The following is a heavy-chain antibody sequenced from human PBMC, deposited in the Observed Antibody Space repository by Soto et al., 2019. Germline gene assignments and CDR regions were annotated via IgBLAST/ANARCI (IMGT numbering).Heavy chain of an antibody. Sequence: PGGSLRLSCTGSGFTFGDSALSWFRQAPGKGLEWVGFIRSKVYGGTTEFAASVKGRFTISRDDSKNIAYLQMNNVRTDDTAVYYCANYGSGTQGWFDPWGQGTLVTVSS. CDR2: IRSKVYGGTT. V-gene: IGHV3-49*03. J-gene: IGHJ5*02. D-gene: IGHD3-10*01. CDR3: ANYGSGTQGWFDP. CDR1: GFTFGDSA.